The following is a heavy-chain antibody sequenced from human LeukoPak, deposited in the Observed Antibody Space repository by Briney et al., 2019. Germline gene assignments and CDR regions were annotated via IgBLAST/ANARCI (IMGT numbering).Heavy chain of an antibody. Sequence: SETLSLTCTVSGGSISSYYWSWIRQPPGKGLEWIGYIYYSGSTNYNPSLKSRVTISVDTSKNQFSLKLSSVTAADTAVYYCARYYDILTGEYYFDYWGQGTLVTVSS. CDR1: GGSISSYY. CDR3: ARYYDILTGEYYFDY. D-gene: IGHD3-9*01. J-gene: IGHJ4*02. CDR2: IYYSGST. V-gene: IGHV4-59*08.